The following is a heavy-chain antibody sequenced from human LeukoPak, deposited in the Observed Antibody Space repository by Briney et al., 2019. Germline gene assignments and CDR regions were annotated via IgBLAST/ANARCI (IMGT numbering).Heavy chain of an antibody. CDR1: GGSISSSSYY. CDR3: ARQRYRDAFDI. D-gene: IGHD1-1*01. Sequence: SETLSLTCTVSGGSISSSSYYWGWIRQPPGKGLEWIGSIYYSGSTYYNPCLKSRVTISVDTSKNQFSLKLSSVTAADTAVYYCARQRYRDAFDIWGQGTMVTVSS. CDR2: IYYSGST. V-gene: IGHV4-39*01. J-gene: IGHJ3*02.